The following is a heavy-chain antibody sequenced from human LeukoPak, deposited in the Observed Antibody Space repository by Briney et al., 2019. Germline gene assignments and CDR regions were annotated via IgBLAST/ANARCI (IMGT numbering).Heavy chain of an antibody. Sequence: GGSLRLSCAASGFTFSDFYMSWIRQAPGKGLEWLSYITPSSYTNYADSVKGRFTISRDNAKNSLYLQMNSLRADDTAVYYCTKGHHHMDVGGQGTTVTVSS. V-gene: IGHV3-11*05. CDR2: ITPSSYT. D-gene: IGHD1-14*01. CDR3: TKGHHHMDV. CDR1: GFTFSDFY. J-gene: IGHJ6*02.